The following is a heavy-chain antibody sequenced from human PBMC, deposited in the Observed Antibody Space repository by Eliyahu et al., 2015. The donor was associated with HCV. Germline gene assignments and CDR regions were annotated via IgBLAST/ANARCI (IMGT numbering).Heavy chain of an antibody. Sequence: EVQLVESGGGLVQPGGSLXXSCAAXGFSSXYVWMNWVRQAPGKGLEWVANIKKDGSEQYYVDSVKGRFTISRDNADNSLYLQMNSLRAEDTAAYYCARDTYISSWLGGGYFDYWGQGTLVTVSS. J-gene: IGHJ4*02. V-gene: IGHV3-7*04. CDR3: ARDTYISSWLGGGYFDY. CDR1: GFSSXYVW. D-gene: IGHD6-13*01. CDR2: IKKDGSEQ.